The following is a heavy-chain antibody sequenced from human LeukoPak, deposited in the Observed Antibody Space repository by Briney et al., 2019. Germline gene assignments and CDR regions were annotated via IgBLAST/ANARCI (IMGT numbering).Heavy chain of an antibody. V-gene: IGHV1-46*01. CDR3: ARDPLTGIAVSGKYYYYMDV. J-gene: IGHJ6*03. CDR2: INPSGGST. CDR1: GYTFTSYY. Sequence: ASVKVSCKASGYTFTSYYMHWVRQAPGQGLEWMGIINPSGGSTSYAQKFQGRVTMTRDTSTSTVYMELSSLRSEDTAVYYCARDPLTGIAVSGKYYYYMDVWGKGTTVTVSS. D-gene: IGHD6-19*01.